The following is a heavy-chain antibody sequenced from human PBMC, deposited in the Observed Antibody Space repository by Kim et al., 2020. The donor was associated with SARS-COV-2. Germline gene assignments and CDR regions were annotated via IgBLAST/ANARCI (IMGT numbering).Heavy chain of an antibody. V-gene: IGHV1-8*01. CDR1: GYTFTNYD. CDR3: ARGRRLLDEAAGTYGMDV. J-gene: IGHJ6*02. CDR2: MNPNSGNT. D-gene: IGHD6-13*01. Sequence: ASVKVSCKASGYTFTNYDINWVRQATGQGLEWMGWMNPNSGNTGYAQKFQGRVTMTRNTSISTAYMEVSSLRSEDTAVYYCARGRRLLDEAAGTYGMDVWGQGTTVTVSS.